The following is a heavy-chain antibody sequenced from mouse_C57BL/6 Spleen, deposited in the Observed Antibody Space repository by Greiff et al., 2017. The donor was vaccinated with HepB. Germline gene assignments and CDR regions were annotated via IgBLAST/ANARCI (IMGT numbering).Heavy chain of an antibody. CDR3: ARWGNDGYYVTMDY. CDR1: GYAFSSSW. Sequence: VKLMESGPELVKPGASVKISCKASGYAFSSSWMNWVKQRPGKGLEWIGRIYPGDGDTNYNGKFKGKATLTADKSSSTAYMQLSSLTSEDSAVYFCARWGNDGYYVTMDYWGQGTSVTVSS. V-gene: IGHV1-82*01. J-gene: IGHJ4*01. CDR2: IYPGDGDT. D-gene: IGHD2-3*01.